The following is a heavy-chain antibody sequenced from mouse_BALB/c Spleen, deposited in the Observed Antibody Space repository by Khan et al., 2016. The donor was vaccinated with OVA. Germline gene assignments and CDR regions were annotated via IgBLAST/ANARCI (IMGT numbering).Heavy chain of an antibody. CDR1: EFSLSRYN. V-gene: IGHV2-6-4*01. CDR2: IWGGGGT. J-gene: IGHJ4*01. Sequence: QVQLKESGPGLVAPSQSLSITCTVSEFSLSRYNIHWVRQPPGKGLEWLGMIWGGGGTDYNSTLKIRLSISKDNSKSQVFLKMNSLQTDDTAMYYCARAYYRYDGYYAMDYWGQGTSVTVSS. D-gene: IGHD2-14*01. CDR3: ARAYYRYDGYYAMDY.